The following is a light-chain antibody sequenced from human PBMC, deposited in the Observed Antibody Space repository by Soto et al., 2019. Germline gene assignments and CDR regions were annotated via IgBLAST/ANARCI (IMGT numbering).Light chain of an antibody. CDR3: QQYAESPLT. CDR2: GAS. J-gene: IGKJ3*01. Sequence: EIVLTQSPDTLSLSPGERATLFCRASQTLSINSLAWYQQKPGQAPRLLIYGASTRAAAIPDRFIGSGSGTDFALTISRLEPEDFAVYYCQQYAESPLTFGPGTKVDIK. CDR1: QTLSINS. V-gene: IGKV3-20*01.